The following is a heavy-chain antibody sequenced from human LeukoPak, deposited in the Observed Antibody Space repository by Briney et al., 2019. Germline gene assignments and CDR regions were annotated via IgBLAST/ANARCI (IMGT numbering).Heavy chain of an antibody. CDR3: ATLRVNWFDP. J-gene: IGHJ5*02. V-gene: IGHV4-59*01. D-gene: IGHD4/OR15-4a*01. Sequence: SETLSLTCTVSGGSISSYYWSWIRQPPGKGLEWIGYIYYSGSTNYNPSLKSRVTISVDTSKNQFSLKLSSVTAADTAVYYCATLRVNWFDPWGQGTLVTVS. CDR2: IYYSGST. CDR1: GGSISSYY.